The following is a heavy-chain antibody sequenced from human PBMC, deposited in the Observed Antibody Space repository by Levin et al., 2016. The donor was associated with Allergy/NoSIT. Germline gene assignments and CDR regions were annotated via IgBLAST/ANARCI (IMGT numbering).Heavy chain of an antibody. D-gene: IGHD3-10*02. CDR3: ARDVLRVFGVLSRRYGPRYHAMDV. Sequence: GESLKISCAASGFTFSRYWMSWVRQAPGKGLEWVANMNEDGSEQYSVDSVKGRFTISRDNVKNSLYLQMNSLSADDTAVYYCARDVLRVFGVLSRRYGPRYHAMDVWGQGTTVTVS. CDR1: GFTFSRYW. V-gene: IGHV3-7*01. J-gene: IGHJ6*02. CDR2: MNEDGSEQ.